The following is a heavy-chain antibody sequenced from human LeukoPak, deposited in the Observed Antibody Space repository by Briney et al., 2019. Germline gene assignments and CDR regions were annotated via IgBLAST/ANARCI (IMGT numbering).Heavy chain of an antibody. CDR2: ISYDGSNK. CDR1: GFTFNSFG. D-gene: IGHD4-17*01. J-gene: IGHJ4*02. CDR3: ATDHGFHYGAYFDY. V-gene: IGHV3-30*03. Sequence: PGRSLRLSCAASGFTFNSFGMHWVRQAPGKGLEWVAVISYDGSNKYSADPVNGGTTISRDNSKNTLYLQMNSLRPEDTAVYYCATDHGFHYGAYFDYWGQGTLVTVSS.